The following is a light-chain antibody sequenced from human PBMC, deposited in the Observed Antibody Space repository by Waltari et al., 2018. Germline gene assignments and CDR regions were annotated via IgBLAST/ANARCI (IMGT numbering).Light chain of an antibody. CDR1: SSDDGRHNY. J-gene: IGLJ3*02. CDR2: EVI. CDR3: CSYAGGLSGV. Sequence: QSALIQPRSVSGSPGQSVTIPCTGSSSDDGRHNYVSWYQQHSGKAPKLIIYEVIEWPSGVPVCFSCSKSSDTAALTISGLQADDEAVYYCCSYAGGLSGVFGGGTSLSVL. V-gene: IGLV2-11*01.